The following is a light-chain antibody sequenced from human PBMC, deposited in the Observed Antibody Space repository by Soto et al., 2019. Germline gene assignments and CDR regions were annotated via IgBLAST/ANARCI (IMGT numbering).Light chain of an antibody. V-gene: IGLV2-14*01. CDR1: SSDVGGYNY. Sequence: QSALTQPASVSGSPGQSITISCTGTSSDVGGYNYVSWYQQHPGKAPKLMIYEVSNRPSGVSNRFSGSKSGSTAALTISGLQAEDEADYYCSSYTRSSTRAFGGGTKLTVL. J-gene: IGLJ3*02. CDR2: EVS. CDR3: SSYTRSSTRA.